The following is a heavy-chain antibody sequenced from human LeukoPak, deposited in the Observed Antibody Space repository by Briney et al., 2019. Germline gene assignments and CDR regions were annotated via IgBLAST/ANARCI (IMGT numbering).Heavy chain of an antibody. D-gene: IGHD3-10*01. CDR3: ARENIPRALGEPNFDY. J-gene: IGHJ4*02. V-gene: IGHV1-18*01. Sequence: PGGSLRLSCAASGFTFTSYGISWVRQAPGQGLEWMGWISAYNGNTNYAQKLQGRVTMTTDTSTSTAYMELRSLRSDDTAVYYCARENIPRALGEPNFDYWGQGTLVTVSS. CDR2: ISAYNGNT. CDR1: GFTFTSYG.